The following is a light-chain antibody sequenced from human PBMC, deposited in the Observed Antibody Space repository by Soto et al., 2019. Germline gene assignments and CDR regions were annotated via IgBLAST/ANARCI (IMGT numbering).Light chain of an antibody. J-gene: IGLJ2*01. CDR2: EGS. CDR1: SSDVGSYNL. Sequence: QSVLTQPASVSGSPGQSITISCTGTSSDVGSYNLVSWYQQHPGKAPKLMIYEGSKRPSGVSNRFSGSKSGNTASLTVSGLQAEDEADYYCSSYAGSNNLHVLFGGGTKVTVL. V-gene: IGLV2-14*02. CDR3: SSYAGSNNLHVL.